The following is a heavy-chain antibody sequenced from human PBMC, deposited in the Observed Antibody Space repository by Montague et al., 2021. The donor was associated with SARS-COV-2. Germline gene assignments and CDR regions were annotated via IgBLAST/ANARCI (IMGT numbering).Heavy chain of an antibody. CDR2: IYNSDNT. J-gene: IGHJ5*02. Sequence: SETLSLTCTVSGGSISTTNCYWAWIRQPPGKGLEWVGSIYNSDNTYHNPSLESRLTMSVDTSKNQFSLKLRSVTAADAAVYHCARAWRYGDYSGVHFAPWGQGTLVTVSS. V-gene: IGHV4-39*07. CDR3: ARAWRYGDYSGVHFAP. D-gene: IGHD4-17*01. CDR1: GGSISTTNCY.